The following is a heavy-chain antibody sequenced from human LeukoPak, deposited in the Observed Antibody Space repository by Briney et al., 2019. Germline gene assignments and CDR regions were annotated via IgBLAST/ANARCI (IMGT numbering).Heavy chain of an antibody. CDR3: ARDLVVPAAIPGTFYYSYYGMDV. CDR1: GGSISSYY. D-gene: IGHD2-2*02. J-gene: IGHJ6*02. V-gene: IGHV4-59*01. Sequence: SETLSLTCTVSGGSISSYYWSWIRQPPGKGLEWIGYIYYSGSTNYNLSLKSRVTISVDTSKNQFSMKLSSVTAADTAVDYCARDLVVPAAIPGTFYYSYYGMDVWGQGTTVSVSS. CDR2: IYYSGST.